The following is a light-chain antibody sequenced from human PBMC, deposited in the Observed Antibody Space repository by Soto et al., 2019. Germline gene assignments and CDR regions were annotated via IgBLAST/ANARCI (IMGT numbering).Light chain of an antibody. Sequence: IVLTQSPGTLSLSPGERATLSCRASQSVSSSYLAWYQQKPGQAPRLLIYGASSRATGIPDRFSGSGSGTDFTLTSSRLEPEDFAVYYCQQYGSSPYTFGQGTKLELK. CDR1: QSVSSSY. CDR2: GAS. V-gene: IGKV3-20*01. CDR3: QQYGSSPYT. J-gene: IGKJ2*01.